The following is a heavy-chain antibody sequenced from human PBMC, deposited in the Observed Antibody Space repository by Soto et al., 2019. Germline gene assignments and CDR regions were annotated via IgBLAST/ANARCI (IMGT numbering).Heavy chain of an antibody. J-gene: IGHJ3*02. CDR2: INAGNGNT. CDR3: ARAAYDILTGYYNGGAFDI. CDR1: GYTFTSFA. V-gene: IGHV1-3*01. Sequence: PSVKVSCKASGYTFTSFAMHCVRQAPGQRLEWMGWINAGNGNTKYSQNLQGRVTMTTDTSTSTAYMELRSLRSDDTAVYYCARAAYDILTGYYNGGAFDIWGQGTMVTVSS. D-gene: IGHD3-9*01.